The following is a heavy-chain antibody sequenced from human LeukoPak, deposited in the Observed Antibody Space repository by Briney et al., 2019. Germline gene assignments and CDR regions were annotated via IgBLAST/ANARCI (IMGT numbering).Heavy chain of an antibody. J-gene: IGHJ5*01. D-gene: IGHD1-26*01. CDR1: GFTSSNYW. CDR3: ARGSSGSFDS. CDR2: IKPAGSET. Sequence: PGGSLRLSCAASGFTSSNYWMSWVRQAPGKGLEWVATIKPAGSETSYVDSARGRFTIARDNAKNSLYLQMNSLRAEDTSLYYCARGSSGSFDSWGQGTLVTVSS. V-gene: IGHV3-7*04.